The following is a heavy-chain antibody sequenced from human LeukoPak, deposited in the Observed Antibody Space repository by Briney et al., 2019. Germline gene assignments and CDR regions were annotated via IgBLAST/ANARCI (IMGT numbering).Heavy chain of an antibody. D-gene: IGHD4-23*01. V-gene: IGHV4-4*07. Sequence: SETLSLTXTVSGGSISSYYWSWIRQTAGKGLEWLGRIYTSGSTNYNPSLKSRVTMSVDTSKNHFSLKLSSVTAADTAVYYCARDVSDYGGNYYYYYYMDVWGKGTTVTVSS. CDR3: ARDVSDYGGNYYYYYYMDV. CDR2: IYTSGST. J-gene: IGHJ6*03. CDR1: GGSISSYY.